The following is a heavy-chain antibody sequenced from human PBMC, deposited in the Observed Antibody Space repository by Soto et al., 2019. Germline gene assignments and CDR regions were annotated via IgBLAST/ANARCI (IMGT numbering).Heavy chain of an antibody. CDR3: ARFRFLEWLSPFAY. CDR2: IYPGDSDT. J-gene: IGHJ4*02. CDR1: GYSFTSYW. Sequence: PGESLKISCQGSGYSFTSYWIGWVRQMPGKGLEWMGIIYPGDSDTRYSPSFQGQVTISADKSISTAYLQWSSLKASETAMYYCARFRFLEWLSPFAYWGQGTLVTVSS. D-gene: IGHD3-3*01. V-gene: IGHV5-51*01.